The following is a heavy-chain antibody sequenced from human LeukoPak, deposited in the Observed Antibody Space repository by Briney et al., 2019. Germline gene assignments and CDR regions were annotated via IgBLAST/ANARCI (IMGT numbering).Heavy chain of an antibody. CDR1: GFTFSSYG. CDR2: ISSTSTDI. V-gene: IGHV3-21*05. CDR3: ARRGPYFDY. Sequence: GGSLRLSCAASGFTFSSYGMHWVRQAPGKGLEWISYISSTSTDIYYVDSVKGRFTISRDNAKNSLYLQMNSLRPEDTSIYYCARRGPYFDYWGQGILVTVSS. D-gene: IGHD3-10*01. J-gene: IGHJ4*02.